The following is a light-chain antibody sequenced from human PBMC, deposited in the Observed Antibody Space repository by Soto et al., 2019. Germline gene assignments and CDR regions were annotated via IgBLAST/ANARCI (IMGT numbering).Light chain of an antibody. J-gene: IGKJ5*01. CDR1: HTLLYSDGDTY. CDR3: MQGTHGSSIT. Sequence: GEVTQSSLSRPVTLGQEAFISCRSDHTLLYSDGDTYLSWFQQRPGQAPRRIIYKVSNRDAGVADRFSGSGAGTDFTLKISRGEADDVGVYYCMQGTHGSSITFRQGTRLEIK. V-gene: IGKV2-30*01. CDR2: KVS.